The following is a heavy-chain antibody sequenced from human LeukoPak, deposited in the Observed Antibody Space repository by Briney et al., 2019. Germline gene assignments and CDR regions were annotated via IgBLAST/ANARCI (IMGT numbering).Heavy chain of an antibody. D-gene: IGHD2-8*01. CDR2: IHDSGST. CDR3: SRENGAFSPFGY. CDR1: GGSISSNSDY. J-gene: IGHJ4*02. Sequence: PSETLSLTCTVSGGSISSNSDYWGWIRQPPGKGLDWIGSIHDSGSTYYNPSLKSRVTISVDTSKKHFSLHLTSVTAADTAVYYCSRENGAFSPFGYWGQGYLVTVLS. V-gene: IGHV4-39*02.